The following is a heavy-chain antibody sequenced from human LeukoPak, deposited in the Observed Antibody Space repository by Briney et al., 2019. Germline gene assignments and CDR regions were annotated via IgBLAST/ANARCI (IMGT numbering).Heavy chain of an antibody. Sequence: SVKVSCKASGGTFSSYAISWVRQAPGQGLEWMGRIIPILGIANYAQKFQGRVTITADKSTSTAYMELSSLRSEDTAVYYCARDRRDGYNYQNYFDYWGQGTLVTVSS. CDR2: IIPILGIA. CDR1: GGTFSSYA. V-gene: IGHV1-69*04. D-gene: IGHD5-24*01. CDR3: ARDRRDGYNYQNYFDY. J-gene: IGHJ4*02.